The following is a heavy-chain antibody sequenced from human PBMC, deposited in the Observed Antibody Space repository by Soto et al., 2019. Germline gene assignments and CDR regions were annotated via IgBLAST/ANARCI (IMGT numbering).Heavy chain of an antibody. D-gene: IGHD6-13*01. Sequence: PSETLSLTCAVSGGSISSSNWWSWVRQPPGKGLEWIGEIYHSGSTNYNPSLKSRVTMSVDKSKNQFSLKLSSVTAADTAVYYCARGYSSSWYNGMDVWGQGTTVTVSS. CDR3: ARGYSSSWYNGMDV. CDR2: IYHSGST. V-gene: IGHV4-4*02. J-gene: IGHJ6*02. CDR1: GGSISSSNW.